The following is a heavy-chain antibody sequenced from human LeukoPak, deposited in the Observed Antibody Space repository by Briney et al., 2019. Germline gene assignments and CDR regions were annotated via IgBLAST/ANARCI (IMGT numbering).Heavy chain of an antibody. V-gene: IGHV3-53*01. CDR2: IYSGGST. CDR1: GFIVSSDY. J-gene: IGHJ4*02. CDR3: ARENNYYDSSGYYDY. Sequence: GGSLRLSCAASGFIVSSDYMTWVRQAPGKGLEWVSVIYSGGSTYYADSVKGRFTISRDNSRNMLFLQMNSLRAEDTAVYYCARENNYYDSSGYYDYWGQGTLVTVSS. D-gene: IGHD3-22*01.